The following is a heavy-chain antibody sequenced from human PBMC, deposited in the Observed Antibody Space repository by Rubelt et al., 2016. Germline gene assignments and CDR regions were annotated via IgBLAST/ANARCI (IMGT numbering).Heavy chain of an antibody. CDR1: GFTFRNYA. V-gene: IGHV3-23*04. J-gene: IGHJ4*02. CDR2: ISGGGSNT. D-gene: IGHD5-12*01. Sequence: EVQLVESGGGLVKPGGSLRLSCAASGFTFRNYAMSWVRQAPGKGLEWVSVISGGGSNTYYADSVKGRFTISRDNSKNTLYLQMNSLRAEDTAVYYCAKDRSSGYDYDDYWGQGTLVTVSS. CDR3: AKDRSSGYDYDDY.